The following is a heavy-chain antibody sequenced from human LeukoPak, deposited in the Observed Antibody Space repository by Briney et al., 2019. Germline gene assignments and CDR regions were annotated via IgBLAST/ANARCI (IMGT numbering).Heavy chain of an antibody. J-gene: IGHJ4*02. Sequence: GSLRLSCAASGFNFSSYAMHWVRQAPGKGLEYVSAISSNGGSTYYANSVKGRLTISRDNSKNTLYLQMGRLRAEDMAVYYCARDYEGAAVADTLDYWGQGTLVTVSS. CDR1: GFNFSSYA. CDR2: ISSNGGST. D-gene: IGHD6-19*01. CDR3: ARDYEGAAVADTLDY. V-gene: IGHV3-64*01.